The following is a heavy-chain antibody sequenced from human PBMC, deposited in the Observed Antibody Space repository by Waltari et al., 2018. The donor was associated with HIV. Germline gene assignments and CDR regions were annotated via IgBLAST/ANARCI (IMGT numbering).Heavy chain of an antibody. J-gene: IGHJ5*02. D-gene: IGHD2-15*01. V-gene: IGHV3-30*01. Sequence: QVDLVGSGGGVVQPGRCLRLSGGASGFTLSGYAIHGVLPAPGQGLGWVALISYDGSNKYYADSVKGRFTISRDNSKNTLYLQMNSLRAEDTSVYYCARDTGYCSFGSCSYNWLDPWGQGTLVSVSS. CDR3: ARDTGYCSFGSCSYNWLDP. CDR2: ISYDGSNK. CDR1: GFTLSGYA.